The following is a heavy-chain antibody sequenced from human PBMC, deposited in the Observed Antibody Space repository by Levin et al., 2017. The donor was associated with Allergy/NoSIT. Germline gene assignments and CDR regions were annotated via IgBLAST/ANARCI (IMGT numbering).Heavy chain of an antibody. CDR2: INPNSGGT. Sequence: ASVKVSCKASGYTFTGYYMHWVRQAPGQGLEWMGWINPNSGGTNYAQKFQGRVTMTRDTSISTAYMELSRLRSDDTAVYYCARDQGIVATIWELTGDQGAFDIWGQGTMVTVSS. V-gene: IGHV1-2*02. CDR1: GYTFTGYY. CDR3: ARDQGIVATIWELTGDQGAFDI. D-gene: IGHD5-12*01. J-gene: IGHJ3*02.